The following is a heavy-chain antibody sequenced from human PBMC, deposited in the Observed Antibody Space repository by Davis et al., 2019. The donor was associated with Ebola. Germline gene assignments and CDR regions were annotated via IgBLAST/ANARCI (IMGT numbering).Heavy chain of an antibody. CDR2: IHYSGNT. D-gene: IGHD3-3*01. CDR3: ARQSGYDGMDV. J-gene: IGHJ6*02. Sequence: SETLSLTCTVSGGSISSYYWSWIRQSPGKGLEWIGYIHYSGNTNYNPSLKRRVTISVDTSKNQFSLKLSSVTAADTAVYYCARQSGYDGMDVWGQGTTVTVSS. CDR1: GGSISSYY. V-gene: IGHV4-59*08.